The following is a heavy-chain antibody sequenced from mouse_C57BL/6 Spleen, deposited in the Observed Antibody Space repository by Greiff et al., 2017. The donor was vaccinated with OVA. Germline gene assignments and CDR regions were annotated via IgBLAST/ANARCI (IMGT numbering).Heavy chain of an antibody. J-gene: IGHJ3*01. CDR1: GYAFSSSW. V-gene: IGHV1-82*01. D-gene: IGHD2-2*01. CDR2: IYPGDGDT. Sequence: VQVVESGPELVKPGASVKISCKASGYAFSSSWMNWVKQRPGKGLEWIGRIYPGDGDTNYNGKFKGKATLTADKSSSTAYMQLSSLTSEDSAVYFCARLYGYDEGAWFAYWGQGTLVTVSA. CDR3: ARLYGYDEGAWFAY.